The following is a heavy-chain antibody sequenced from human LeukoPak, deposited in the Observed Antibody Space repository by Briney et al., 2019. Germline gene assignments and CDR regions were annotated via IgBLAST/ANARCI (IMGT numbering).Heavy chain of an antibody. V-gene: IGHV3-66*01. CDR1: GFTVSSNY. D-gene: IGHD4-17*01. CDR3: ARVFYGDYPGYFDY. CDR2: IYSGGST. J-gene: IGHJ4*02. Sequence: GGSLRLSCAASGFTVSSNYMSWVRQAPGKGLEWVSVIYSGGSTYYADSVKGRFTISRGNSKNTLYLQMNSLRAEDTAVYYCARVFYGDYPGYFDYWGQGTLVTVSS.